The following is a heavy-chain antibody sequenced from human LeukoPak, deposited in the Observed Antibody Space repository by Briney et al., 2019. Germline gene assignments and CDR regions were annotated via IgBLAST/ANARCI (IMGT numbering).Heavy chain of an antibody. CDR2: ISHSGST. CDR1: GGSFSGYY. J-gene: IGHJ4*02. CDR3: ARGVLQPYDY. V-gene: IGHV4-34*01. Sequence: PSETLSLTCAVYGGSFSGYYWSWIRQPPGKGLEWIGEISHSGSTNYIPSLKSRVTISVDTSKNQFSLKLSSVTAADTAVYYCARGVLQPYDYWGQGTLVTVSS. D-gene: IGHD2/OR15-2a*01.